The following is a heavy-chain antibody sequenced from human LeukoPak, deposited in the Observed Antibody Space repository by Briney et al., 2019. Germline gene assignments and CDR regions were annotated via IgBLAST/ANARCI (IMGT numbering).Heavy chain of an antibody. D-gene: IGHD6-13*01. J-gene: IGHJ5*02. CDR1: GFTFSSYA. Sequence: GSLRLSCAASGFTFSSYAMSWVRQAPGKGLEWVSAISGSGGSTYYADSVKGRFTISRDNSKNTLCLQMNSLRAEDTAVYYCAKDQGTGYSSSWYWFDPWGQGTLVTVSS. CDR2: ISGSGGST. CDR3: AKDQGTGYSSSWYWFDP. V-gene: IGHV3-23*01.